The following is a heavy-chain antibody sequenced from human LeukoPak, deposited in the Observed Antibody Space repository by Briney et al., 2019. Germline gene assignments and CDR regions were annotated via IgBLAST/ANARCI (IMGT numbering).Heavy chain of an antibody. V-gene: IGHV1-69*01. CDR2: IIPIFDTT. CDR1: GGTFSNYA. Sequence: SVKVSFKASGGTFSNYAINWVRQAPGQGLEWMGGIIPIFDTTNYAQKFQGRVTITADESTSTAYMELSSLRSEDTAVYYCARVYDGSYYFDYWGQGTLVTVSS. D-gene: IGHD1-26*01. CDR3: ARVYDGSYYFDY. J-gene: IGHJ4*02.